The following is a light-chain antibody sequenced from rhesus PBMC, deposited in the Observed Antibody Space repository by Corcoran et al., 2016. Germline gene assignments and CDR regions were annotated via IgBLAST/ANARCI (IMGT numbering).Light chain of an antibody. J-gene: IGKJ1*01. CDR3: QQYNNWRT. Sequence: ETVVTQSPATLPLSPGERATLSCRASQSVGSHVAWYQQKPEQAPRLPIYGESSRATGIPDRFSGSGSGTDFTLVISRLEPEDVGVYYCQQYNNWRTFGQGTKVEIK. CDR2: GES. V-gene: IGKV3-24*04. CDR1: QSVGSH.